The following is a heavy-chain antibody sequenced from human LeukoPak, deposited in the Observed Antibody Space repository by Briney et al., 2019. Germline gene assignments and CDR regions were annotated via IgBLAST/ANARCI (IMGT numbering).Heavy chain of an antibody. CDR1: GFTFSNYG. CDR2: IRYDGNNK. D-gene: IGHD4-23*01. V-gene: IGHV3-30*02. Sequence: GGSLRLSCGASGFTFSNYGMLWVRQAPGKGLDWVAFIRYDGNNKLYADSVKGRFTISRDNSKNTLYLHMNSLRAEDTAVYYCARDYGGSSPFDYWGQGTLVTVSS. CDR3: ARDYGGSSPFDY. J-gene: IGHJ4*02.